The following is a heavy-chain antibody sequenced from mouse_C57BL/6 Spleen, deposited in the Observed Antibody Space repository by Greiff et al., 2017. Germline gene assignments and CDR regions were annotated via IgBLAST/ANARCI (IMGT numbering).Heavy chain of an antibody. J-gene: IGHJ3*01. D-gene: IGHD2-2*01. CDR3: ARGDLMVTTPPFAY. CDR1: GYSITSGYY. V-gene: IGHV3-6*01. Sequence: DVKLQESGPGLVKPSQSLSLTCSVTGYSITSGYYWYWIRQFPGNKLEWLGYISYDGSNNYNPSLKNRISLTRDTAKNQFFLKLNSGTTEDTATDYCARGDLMVTTPPFAYWGQGALVTVSA. CDR2: ISYDGSN.